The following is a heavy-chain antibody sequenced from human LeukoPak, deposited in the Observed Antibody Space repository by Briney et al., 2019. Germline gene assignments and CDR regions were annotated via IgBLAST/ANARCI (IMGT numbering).Heavy chain of an antibody. J-gene: IGHJ4*02. D-gene: IGHD4-17*01. V-gene: IGHV4-34*01. Sequence: DPSETLSLTCAVYGGSFSGYYWSWIREPPGKGLEWIGEINHSGSTNYNPSLKSRVTISVDTSKNQFSLKLSSVTAADTAVYYCARWTGDYGDYGRDYWGQGTLVTVST. CDR1: GGSFSGYY. CDR3: ARWTGDYGDYGRDY. CDR2: INHSGST.